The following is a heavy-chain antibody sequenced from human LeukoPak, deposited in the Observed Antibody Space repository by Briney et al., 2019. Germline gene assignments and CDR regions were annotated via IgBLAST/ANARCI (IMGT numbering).Heavy chain of an antibody. D-gene: IGHD5-18*01. CDR2: ISGSGGST. CDR3: AKGRAWIQLWLFDY. J-gene: IGHJ4*02. CDR1: GFTFSSYA. Sequence: PGGSVRLSCAASGFTFSSYAMSWLRQAPGKGLEGFSAISGSGGSTYYADSVKGRVTISRATSKNPLYLQMNSLRAGDTAVFYSAKGRAWIQLWLFDYWRQGTMVTVSS. V-gene: IGHV3-23*01.